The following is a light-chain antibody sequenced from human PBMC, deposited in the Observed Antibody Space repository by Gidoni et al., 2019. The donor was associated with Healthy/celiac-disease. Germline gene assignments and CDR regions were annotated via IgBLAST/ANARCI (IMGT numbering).Light chain of an antibody. CDR2: EVS. CDR1: SSDVGGYNY. CDR3: SSYTSSSTWV. V-gene: IGLV2-14*01. Sequence: QSALTQPASVSGSPGQSITISCTGTSSDVGGYNYVSWYQQHPGTAPKLMIYEVSNRPSGVSTRFSGSTSGNPASLTISVLQAEDEADYYCSSYTSSSTWVFGGGTKLTVL. J-gene: IGLJ3*02.